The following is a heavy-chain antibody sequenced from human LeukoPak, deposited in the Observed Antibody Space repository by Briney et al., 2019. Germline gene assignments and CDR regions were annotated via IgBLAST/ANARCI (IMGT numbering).Heavy chain of an antibody. CDR3: ARTTVTIKFDY. V-gene: IGHV1-46*01. CDR2: INPSGGST. CDR1: GYTFTSYY. Sequence: ASVKVSCKASGYTFTSYYMHWVRQAPGQGLEWMGIINPSGGSTSYTQKFQDRVTMTRDTSTSTVYMELSSLRSEDTAVYYCARTTVTIKFDYWGQGTLVTVSS. D-gene: IGHD4-17*01. J-gene: IGHJ4*02.